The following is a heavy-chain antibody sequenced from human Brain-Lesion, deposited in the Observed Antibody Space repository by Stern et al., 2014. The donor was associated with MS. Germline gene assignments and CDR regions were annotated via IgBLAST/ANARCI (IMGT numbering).Heavy chain of an antibody. V-gene: IGHV4-39*01. J-gene: IGHJ4*02. CDR1: GDSISSYTHY. Sequence: QLQLQESGPGLVKPSETLSLTCAVSGDSISSYTHYWAWIRQPPGKGLEWIGSVYYSGATYYNPSLNSPVTISVEPSTNHFSLWLNSGTAADTAVYYCAKHACTGAACPFDLWGQGTLVTVSS. D-gene: IGHD2-8*02. CDR2: VYYSGAT. CDR3: AKHACTGAACPFDL.